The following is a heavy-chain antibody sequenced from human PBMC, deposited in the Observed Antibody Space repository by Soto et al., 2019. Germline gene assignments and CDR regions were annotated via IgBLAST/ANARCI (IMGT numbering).Heavy chain of an antibody. J-gene: IGHJ5*02. CDR2: ISTYSGDT. Sequence: GASVKVSCKASGYTFFTYDISWVRQAPGQGLEWMGWISTYSGDTKYAQKFQGRVTMTTDTSTTTAYLELRSLRSDDTAVYYCARHHGPTTSENWFAPWGQGTLVTSPQ. V-gene: IGHV1-18*01. CDR1: GYTFFTYD. CDR3: ARHHGPTTSENWFAP. D-gene: IGHD5-12*01.